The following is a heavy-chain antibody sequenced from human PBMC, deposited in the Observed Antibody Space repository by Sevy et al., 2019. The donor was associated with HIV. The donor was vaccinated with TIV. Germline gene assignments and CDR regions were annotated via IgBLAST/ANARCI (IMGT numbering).Heavy chain of an antibody. V-gene: IGHV3-30*18. CDR1: GFTFSSYG. Sequence: GGSLRLSCAASGFTFSSYGMHWVRQAPGKGLEWVAVISYDGSNKYYADSGKGRFTISRDNSKNTLYLQMNSLRAEDTAVYYCAKDLYCSGGSCYGMDVWGQGTTVTVSS. D-gene: IGHD2-15*01. CDR2: ISYDGSNK. J-gene: IGHJ6*02. CDR3: AKDLYCSGGSCYGMDV.